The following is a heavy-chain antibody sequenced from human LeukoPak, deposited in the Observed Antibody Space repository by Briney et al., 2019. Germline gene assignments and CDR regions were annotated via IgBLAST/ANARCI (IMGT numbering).Heavy chain of an antibody. Sequence: PGGSLRLSCAASGFTFSNYWMNWVRQAPGKGLEWVANIKEDGSEKYYVDSVKGRFTISRDNAKNSLYLQMNSLGAEDTAVYYCARDRGYSNYPYYYYALDVWGQGTTVTVSS. CDR1: GFTFSNYW. CDR2: IKEDGSEK. J-gene: IGHJ6*02. V-gene: IGHV3-7*05. CDR3: ARDRGYSNYPYYYYALDV. D-gene: IGHD4-11*01.